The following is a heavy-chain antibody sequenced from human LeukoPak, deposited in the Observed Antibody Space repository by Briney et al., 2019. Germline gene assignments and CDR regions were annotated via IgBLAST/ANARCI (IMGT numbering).Heavy chain of an antibody. Sequence: GGSLRLSCAASAFTFSNHSMNLVRQAPGKGLEWVSYISDTSSAIYYADSVKGRFTISRDNAKNSLYLQMNSLRVEDTAAYYCVRGLAWGQGTLVAVSS. J-gene: IGHJ5*02. CDR2: ISDTSSAI. V-gene: IGHV3-48*01. CDR3: VRGLA. CDR1: AFTFSNHS.